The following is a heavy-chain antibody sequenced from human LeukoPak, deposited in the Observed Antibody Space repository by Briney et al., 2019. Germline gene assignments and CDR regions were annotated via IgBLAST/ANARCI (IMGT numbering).Heavy chain of an antibody. CDR2: ISSDGSST. Sequence: GGSLRLSCAASGFTLSSYAMYWVRQAPGKGLVWVSRISSDGSSTIYADSVKGRFTISRDIAKNTPYLQMNSLRAEDTAVYYCARAQMGAPTDYWGQGTLVTVSS. V-gene: IGHV3-74*01. CDR1: GFTLSSYA. D-gene: IGHD1-26*01. CDR3: ARAQMGAPTDY. J-gene: IGHJ4*02.